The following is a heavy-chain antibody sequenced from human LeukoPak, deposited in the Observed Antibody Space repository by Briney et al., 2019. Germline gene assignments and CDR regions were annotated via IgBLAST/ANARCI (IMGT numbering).Heavy chain of an antibody. CDR2: ISSSSSYI. J-gene: IGHJ4*02. Sequence: GGSLRLSCAASGFTFSSYSMNWVRQAPGKGLEWVSSISSSSSYIYYADSVKGRFTISRDNAKNSLYLQMTSLRDDDTAVYYCARDDHFDYDFCSGYFSSGFEEKYYFDYWGQGTLVTVSS. D-gene: IGHD3-3*01. CDR1: GFTFSSYS. V-gene: IGHV3-21*01. CDR3: ARDDHFDYDFCSGYFSSGFEEKYYFDY.